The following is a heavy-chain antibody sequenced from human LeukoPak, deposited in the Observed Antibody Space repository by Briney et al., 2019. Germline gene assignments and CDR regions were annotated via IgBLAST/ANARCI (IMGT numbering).Heavy chain of an antibody. CDR2: IWYEGGKK. V-gene: IGHV3-33*01. CDR3: ARLRSGWYSSLDY. J-gene: IGHJ4*02. Sequence: GGSLRLSCAASGFNVSSYGMHWVRQAAGKGREWVAVIWYEGGKKYYGDSVKARFTISRDNSKTTLYLQMNSLRAEDTAVYYCARLRSGWYSSLDYWGQGTLVTVSS. D-gene: IGHD6-19*01. CDR1: GFNVSSYG.